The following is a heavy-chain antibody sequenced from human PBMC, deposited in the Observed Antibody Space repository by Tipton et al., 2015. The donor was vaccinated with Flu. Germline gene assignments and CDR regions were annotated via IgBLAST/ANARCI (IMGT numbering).Heavy chain of an antibody. CDR3: ARDGYGGYEFGYYFDS. V-gene: IGHV4-4*07. CDR2: IYTGGGS. D-gene: IGHD5-12*01. Sequence: LRLSCTVSGGSLSGYYWSWIRQPAGKGLEWIGRIYTGGGSYYNPPLKSRVTMSVDTSKNKFSLKLDSLTAADTAVYFCARDGYGGYEFGYYFDSWGQGTLVTVPT. CDR1: GGSLSGYY. J-gene: IGHJ4*02.